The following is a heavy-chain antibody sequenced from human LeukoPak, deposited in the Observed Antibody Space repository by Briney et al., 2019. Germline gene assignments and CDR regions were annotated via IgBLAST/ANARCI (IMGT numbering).Heavy chain of an antibody. J-gene: IGHJ4*02. CDR3: AKSGTYSSSSGYIDS. CDR1: GFTFKNYA. CDR2: ISWNSGNV. Sequence: PGGSLRLSCAASGFTFKNYAMHWVRQAPGKGLEWVSSISWNSGNVDYADSVKGRFTLSRDNAKNSQYLQMSSLRAEDTALYYCAKSGTYSSSSGYIDSWGQGTLVTVSS. V-gene: IGHV3-9*01. D-gene: IGHD6-6*01.